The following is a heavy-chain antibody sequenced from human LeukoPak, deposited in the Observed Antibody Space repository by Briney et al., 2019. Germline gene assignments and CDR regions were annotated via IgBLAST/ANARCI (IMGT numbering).Heavy chain of an antibody. Sequence: PSETLSLTCTVSGYSISSGYYWGWIRQPPGKGLEWIGSIYHSGSTYYNPSLKSRVTISVDTSKNQFSLKLSSVTAADTAVYYCARVWQLANDYWGQGTLVTVSS. V-gene: IGHV4-38-2*02. J-gene: IGHJ4*02. CDR2: IYHSGST. CDR1: GYSISSGYY. D-gene: IGHD6-13*01. CDR3: ARVWQLANDY.